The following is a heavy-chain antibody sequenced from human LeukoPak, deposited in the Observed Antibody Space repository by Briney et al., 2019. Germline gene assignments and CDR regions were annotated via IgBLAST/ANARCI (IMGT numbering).Heavy chain of an antibody. CDR3: ASAKIYYDSGSYNY. CDR1: GFTFSSYS. CDR2: ISSSSSTI. Sequence: PGGSLRLSCAASGFTFSSYSMNWVRQAPGKGLEWVSYISSSSSTIYYADSVKGRFTISRDNAKNSLCLQMNSLRAEDTAVYYCASAKIYYDSGSYNYWGQGTLVTVSS. J-gene: IGHJ4*02. V-gene: IGHV3-48*04. D-gene: IGHD3-10*01.